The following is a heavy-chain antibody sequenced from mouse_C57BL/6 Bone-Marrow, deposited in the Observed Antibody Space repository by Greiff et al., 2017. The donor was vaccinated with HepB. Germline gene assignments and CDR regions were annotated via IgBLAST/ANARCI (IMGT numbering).Heavy chain of an antibody. V-gene: IGHV1-53*01. D-gene: IGHD2-5*01. CDR3: ARENSNLAMDY. J-gene: IGHJ4*01. Sequence: QVHVKQPGTELVKPGASVKLSCKASGYTFTSYWMHWVKQRPGQGLEWIGNINPSNGGTNYNEKFKSKATLTVDKSSSTAYMQLSSLTSEDSAVYYCARENSNLAMDYWGQGTSVTVSS. CDR2: INPSNGGT. CDR1: GYTFTSYW.